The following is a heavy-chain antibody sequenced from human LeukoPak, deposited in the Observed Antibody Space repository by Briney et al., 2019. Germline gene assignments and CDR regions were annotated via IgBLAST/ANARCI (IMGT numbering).Heavy chain of an antibody. Sequence: TSGESLRLSCAASGFTFSSYAMSWVRQAPGKGLEWVSSISSSSSYIYYADSVKGRFTISRDNAKNSLYLQMNSLRAEDTAVYYCARGSLLFDYWGQGTLVTVSS. CDR3: ARGSLLFDY. V-gene: IGHV3-21*01. CDR1: GFTFSSYA. CDR2: ISSSSSYI. J-gene: IGHJ4*02.